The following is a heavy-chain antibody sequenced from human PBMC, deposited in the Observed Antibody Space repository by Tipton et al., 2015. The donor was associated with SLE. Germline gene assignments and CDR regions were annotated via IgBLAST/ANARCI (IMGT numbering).Heavy chain of an antibody. V-gene: IGHV4-39*07. CDR2: IYYSGST. J-gene: IGHJ6*03. CDR1: GGSISSSPYY. Sequence: TLSLTCTVSGGSISSSPYYWGWIRQSPGKGLEWVGSIYYSGSTYYNPSLKSRVTISVDTSRNQCSLNLTSVTAADTAVYYCARGPYYYMDAWGKGTTVTVSS. CDR3: ARGPYYYMDA.